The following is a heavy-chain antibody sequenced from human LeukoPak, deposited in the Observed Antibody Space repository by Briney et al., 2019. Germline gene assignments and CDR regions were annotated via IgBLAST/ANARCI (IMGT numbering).Heavy chain of an antibody. Sequence: PSETLSLTCAVSGASISSYYWTWIRQPPGKGLGYIAYISNSGSTNYNPSLESRVTISVDTSKSQLSLKVSSVTAADTAVYYCAKGGRPGAFDIWGQGTMVTVSS. CDR3: AKGGRPGAFDI. D-gene: IGHD3/OR15-3a*01. J-gene: IGHJ3*02. CDR1: GASISSYY. V-gene: IGHV4-59*01. CDR2: ISNSGST.